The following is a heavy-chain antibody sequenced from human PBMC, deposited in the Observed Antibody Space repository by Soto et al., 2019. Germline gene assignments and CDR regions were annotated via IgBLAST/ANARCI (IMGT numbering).Heavy chain of an antibody. D-gene: IGHD6-13*01. V-gene: IGHV3-30-3*01. Sequence: GGSLRLSCAASGFTFSSYAMHWVRQAPGKGLEWVAVISYDGSNKYYADSVKGRFTISRDNSKNTLYLQMNSLRAEDTAVYYCARPPKHDSSSYYYYYGMDVWGQGTTVTVSS. CDR2: ISYDGSNK. J-gene: IGHJ6*02. CDR1: GFTFSSYA. CDR3: ARPPKHDSSSYYYYYGMDV.